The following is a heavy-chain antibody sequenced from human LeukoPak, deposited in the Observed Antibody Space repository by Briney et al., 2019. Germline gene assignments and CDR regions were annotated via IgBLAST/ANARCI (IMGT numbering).Heavy chain of an antibody. V-gene: IGHV1-18*01. CDR1: GYTFTSYG. CDR2: ISAYNGNT. J-gene: IGHJ6*02. CDR3: VRVHWGDYYYYYGMDV. Sequence: SVKVSCKASGYTFTSYGISWVRQAPGQGLEWMGWISAYNGNTNYAQKLQGRVTMTTDTSTSTAYMELRSLRSDDTAVYYCVRVHWGDYYYYYGMDVWGQGTTVTVSS. D-gene: IGHD7-27*01.